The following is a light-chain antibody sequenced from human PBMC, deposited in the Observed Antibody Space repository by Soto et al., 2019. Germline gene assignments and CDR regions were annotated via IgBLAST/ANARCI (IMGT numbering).Light chain of an antibody. J-gene: IGKJ4*01. Sequence: DIQMTQSPSTLSASVGDRVTITCRASQSLNSLLAWYQQKPGRAPKLLIYDASTLESGVPSRFSGSGSGTEFTLTISSLQTDDFATYYCQQLNSYPLTFGGGTKVDIK. V-gene: IGKV1-5*01. CDR1: QSLNSL. CDR2: DAS. CDR3: QQLNSYPLT.